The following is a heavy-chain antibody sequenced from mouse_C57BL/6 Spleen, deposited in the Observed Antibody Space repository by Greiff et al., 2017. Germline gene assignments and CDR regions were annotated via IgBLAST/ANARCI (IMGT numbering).Heavy chain of an antibody. Sequence: EVHLVESGTVLVRPGASVKMSCKTSGYTFTSYWMHWVKQRPGQGLEWIGAIYPGNSDTSYNQKFKGKANLTAVTTASTAYMEFSSQTNEDSAVYYCTRREEFAYWGQGTLVTVSA. V-gene: IGHV1-5*01. CDR3: TRREEFAY. CDR2: IYPGNSDT. J-gene: IGHJ3*01. CDR1: GYTFTSYW.